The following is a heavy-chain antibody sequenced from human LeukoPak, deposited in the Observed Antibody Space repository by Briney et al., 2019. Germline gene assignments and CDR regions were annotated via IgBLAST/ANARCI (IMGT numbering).Heavy chain of an antibody. D-gene: IGHD3-22*01. Sequence: GGSLRLSCAASGFTVSSNYMSSVRQAPGKGLEWVSVIYSGGSTYYADSVKGRFTISRDNSKNTLYLQMNSLRAEDTAVYYCATARPYYYDSSGYYNFDYWGQGTLVTVSS. V-gene: IGHV3-66*02. CDR1: GFTVSSNY. CDR2: IYSGGST. CDR3: ATARPYYYDSSGYYNFDY. J-gene: IGHJ4*02.